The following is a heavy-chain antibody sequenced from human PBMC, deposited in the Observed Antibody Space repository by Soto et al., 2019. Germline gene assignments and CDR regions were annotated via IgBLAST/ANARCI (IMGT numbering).Heavy chain of an antibody. Sequence: ASVKVSCXASGYTFTGYYMHWVRQAPGQGLEWMGWINPNSGGTNYAQKFQGRVTMTRDTSISTAYMELSRLRSDDTAVYYCARPRTKWLRFGELDYWGQGTLVTVSS. V-gene: IGHV1-2*02. CDR3: ARPRTKWLRFGELDY. CDR1: GYTFTGYY. CDR2: INPNSGGT. J-gene: IGHJ4*02. D-gene: IGHD5-12*01.